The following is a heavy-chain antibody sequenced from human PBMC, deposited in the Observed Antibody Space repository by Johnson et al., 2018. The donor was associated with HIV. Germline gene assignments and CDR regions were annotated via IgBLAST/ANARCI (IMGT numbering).Heavy chain of an antibody. CDR2: INSDGSST. CDR3: ARVAPAHDAFDI. V-gene: IGHV3-74*02. Sequence: EQLVESGGGVVQPGRSLRLSCTASGFTFSSYWMHWVRQAPGKGLVWVSRINSDGSSTSYADSVKGRFTISRDNAKNTLYLQMNSLRAEDTAVYYCARVAPAHDAFDIWGQGTMVTVSS. CDR1: GFTFSSYW. J-gene: IGHJ3*02. D-gene: IGHD2-2*01.